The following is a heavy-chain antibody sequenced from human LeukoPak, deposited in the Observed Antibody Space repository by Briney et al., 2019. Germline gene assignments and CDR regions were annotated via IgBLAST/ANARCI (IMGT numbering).Heavy chain of an antibody. CDR1: GGSFSGYY. V-gene: IGHV4-34*01. D-gene: IGHD3-22*01. J-gene: IGHJ4*02. Sequence: PSETLSLTCAVYGGSFSGYYWSWVRQPPGKGLEWIGEISHSGSSNYNPSLKSRVIMPVDMSKSQFSLKVSSVTAADTAVYFCARLAYYLDSTGYHLYYFDNWGQGTPVTVSS. CDR2: ISHSGSS. CDR3: ARLAYYLDSTGYHLYYFDN.